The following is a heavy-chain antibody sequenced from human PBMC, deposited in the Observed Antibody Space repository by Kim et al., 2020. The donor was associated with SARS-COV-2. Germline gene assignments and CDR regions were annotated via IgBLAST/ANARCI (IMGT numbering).Heavy chain of an antibody. Sequence: YALSVKGRITINTTTSKNQFSLQLDSVTPEDTAVYYCARDRQRAGTGVDYWGQGTLVTVSS. J-gene: IGHJ4*02. V-gene: IGHV6-1*01. CDR3: ARDRQRAGTGVDY. D-gene: IGHD6-19*01.